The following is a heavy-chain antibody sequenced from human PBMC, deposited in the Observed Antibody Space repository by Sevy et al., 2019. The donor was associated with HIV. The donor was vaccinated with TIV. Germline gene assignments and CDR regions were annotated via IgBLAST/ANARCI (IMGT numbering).Heavy chain of an antibody. D-gene: IGHD5-12*01. CDR3: IADPGYRGYDEEVINYYYYGMDV. V-gene: IGHV3-15*01. CDR1: GFTFSSAW. Sequence: GGSLRLSCAASGFTFSSAWMSWVRLAPGKGLEWVGRIKSKTDGGTIDYAAPVKDRFTISREDSNNILYLQMKSLQTRDTAVDYCIADPGYRGYDEEVINYYYYGMDVWGQGTTVTVSS. CDR2: IKSKTDGGTI. J-gene: IGHJ6*02.